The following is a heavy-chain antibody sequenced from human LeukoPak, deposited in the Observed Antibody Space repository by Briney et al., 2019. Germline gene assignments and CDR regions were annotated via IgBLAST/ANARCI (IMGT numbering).Heavy chain of an antibody. D-gene: IGHD4-23*01. V-gene: IGHV3-30*02. J-gene: IGHJ4*02. Sequence: GGSLRLSCAASGFTFSSYGMHWVRQAPGKGLEWVAFIRYDGSNKYYADSVKGRFIISRDNSKNTLYLQMNSLRAEDTAVYYCAKDGGGYGGNLFDYWGQGTLVTVSS. CDR1: GFTFSSYG. CDR2: IRYDGSNK. CDR3: AKDGGGYGGNLFDY.